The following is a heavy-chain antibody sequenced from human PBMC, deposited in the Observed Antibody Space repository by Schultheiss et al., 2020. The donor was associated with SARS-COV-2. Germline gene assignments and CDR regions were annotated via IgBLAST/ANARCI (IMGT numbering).Heavy chain of an antibody. J-gene: IGHJ4*02. CDR1: GYTFTSYG. CDR2: IIPIFGTA. D-gene: IGHD3-22*01. CDR3: ARRPSYDSSYDY. V-gene: IGHV1-69*13. Sequence: SVKVSCKASGYTFTSYGISWVRQAPGQGLEWMGGIIPIFGTANYAQKFQGRVTITADESTSTAYMELSRLRSDDTAVYYCARRPSYDSSYDYWGQGTLVTVSS.